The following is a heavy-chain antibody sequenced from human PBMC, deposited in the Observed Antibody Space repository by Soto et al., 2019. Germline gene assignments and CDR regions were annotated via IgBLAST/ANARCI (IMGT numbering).Heavy chain of an antibody. D-gene: IGHD1-7*01. CDR3: ATMGTPATGLFYFDN. CDR1: GGSITSSSYY. J-gene: IGHJ4*02. V-gene: IGHV4-39*07. CDR2: IYYSGNT. Sequence: SETLSLTCTVSGGSITSSSYYWGWIRQPPGKGLEWIGNIYYSGNTYYSASLKSRVTISVDTSKNQFSLNLSFVTAADTAVYYCATMGTPATGLFYFDNWGQGTLVTVSS.